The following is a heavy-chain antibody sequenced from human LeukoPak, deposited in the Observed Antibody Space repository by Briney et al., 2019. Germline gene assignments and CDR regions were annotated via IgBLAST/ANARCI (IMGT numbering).Heavy chain of an antibody. J-gene: IGHJ6*03. CDR1: GFTFSSYS. CDR2: ISSSSSTI. V-gene: IGHV3-48*01. Sequence: GGSLRLSCAASGFTFSSYSMNWVRQAPGKGLEWVSYISSSSSTIYYADSVKGRFTISRDNAKNSLYLQMNSLRAEDTAVYYCARVDIYYYYYMDVWGKGTTVTVSS. CDR3: ARVDIYYYYYMDV. D-gene: IGHD2-15*01.